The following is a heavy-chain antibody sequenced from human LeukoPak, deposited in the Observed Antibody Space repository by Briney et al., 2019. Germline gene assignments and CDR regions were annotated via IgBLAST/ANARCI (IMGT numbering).Heavy chain of an antibody. J-gene: IGHJ4*02. CDR2: ITGGGGGT. CDR1: GFTFSSYS. Sequence: PGGSLRLSCAASGFTFSSYSMNWVRQAPGKGLEWVSAITGGGGGTYYADSVKGRFTISRDNSKNTLYLQMNSLRAEDTAVYYCAKGSDSGWYGAYFDYWGQGTLVTVSS. CDR3: AKGSDSGWYGAYFDY. V-gene: IGHV3-23*01. D-gene: IGHD6-19*01.